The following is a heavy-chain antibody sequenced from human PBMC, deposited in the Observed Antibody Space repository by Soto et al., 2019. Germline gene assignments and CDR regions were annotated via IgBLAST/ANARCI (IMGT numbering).Heavy chain of an antibody. CDR3: ARSYCSSTSCRQLDV. V-gene: IGHV1-8*01. CDR1: GYTFTSYD. D-gene: IGHD2-2*01. Sequence: GASVKVSCKASGYTFTSYDISWGRQATGLGLEWVGWMNPNSGNTGYAQNFQGRVTMTRDTSINTAYMELSSLRSEDTAVYFCARSYCSSTSCRQLDVWGKGTTVTVSS. CDR2: MNPNSGNT. J-gene: IGHJ6*04.